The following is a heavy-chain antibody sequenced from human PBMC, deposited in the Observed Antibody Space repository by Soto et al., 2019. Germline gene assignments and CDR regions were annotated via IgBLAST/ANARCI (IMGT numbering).Heavy chain of an antibody. CDR2: IIPIFGTA. CDR1: GVTFSSYA. CDR3: ARAMTTVTLYDY. V-gene: IGHV1-69*01. D-gene: IGHD4-4*01. Sequence: QVQLVQSGAEGQQPGSSVKVSCKASGVTFSSYAISWVRQAPGQGLEWMGGIIPIFGTANYAQKFQGRVTITADESTSTAYMEVSSLRSEDTAVYYCARAMTTVTLYDYWGQGTLVTVSS. J-gene: IGHJ4*02.